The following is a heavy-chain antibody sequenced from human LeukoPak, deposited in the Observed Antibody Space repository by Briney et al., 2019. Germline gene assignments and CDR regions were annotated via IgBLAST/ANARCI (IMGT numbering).Heavy chain of an antibody. D-gene: IGHD5-18*01. Sequence: GGSLRLSCAASGFTFSSYSMNWVRRAPGKGLEWVSYISSSSSTIYYADSVKGRFTIFRDNAKNSLYLQMNSLRAEDTAVYYCAREGYSYGSDAFDIWGQGTMVTVSS. CDR3: AREGYSYGSDAFDI. CDR1: GFTFSSYS. CDR2: ISSSSSTI. J-gene: IGHJ3*02. V-gene: IGHV3-48*04.